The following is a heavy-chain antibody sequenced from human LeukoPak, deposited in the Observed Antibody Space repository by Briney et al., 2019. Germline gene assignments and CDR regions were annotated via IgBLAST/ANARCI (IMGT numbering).Heavy chain of an antibody. Sequence: GGSLRLSCAASGFTFSSYWMHWVRQAPGKGLVWVSRINSDGSSTSYADSVKGRFTISRDNAKNTLYLQMNGLRAEDTAVYYCARDIAVAVADEIHWGQGTLVTVSS. D-gene: IGHD6-19*01. CDR1: GFTFSSYW. CDR2: INSDGSST. V-gene: IGHV3-74*01. CDR3: ARDIAVAVADEIH. J-gene: IGHJ4*02.